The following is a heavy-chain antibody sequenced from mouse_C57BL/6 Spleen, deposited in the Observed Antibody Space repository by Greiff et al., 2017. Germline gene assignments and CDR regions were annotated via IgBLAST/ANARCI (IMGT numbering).Heavy chain of an antibody. D-gene: IGHD2-12*01. Sequence: QVQLQQPGAELVKPGASVKLSCKASGYTFTSYWMHWVKQRPGQGLEWIGMIHPNSGSTNYNEKFKSKATLTVDKSSSTAYMQLSSLTSEDSAVYYCARRGDSNDGLAWFAYWGQGTLVTVSA. J-gene: IGHJ3*01. CDR3: ARRGDSNDGLAWFAY. V-gene: IGHV1-64*01. CDR1: GYTFTSYW. CDR2: IHPNSGST.